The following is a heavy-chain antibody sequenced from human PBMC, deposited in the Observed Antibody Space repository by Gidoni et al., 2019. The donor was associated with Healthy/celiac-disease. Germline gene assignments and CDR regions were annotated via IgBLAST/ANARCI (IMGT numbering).Heavy chain of an antibody. CDR3: AREKSTTVSDGAAFDI. V-gene: IGHV3-53*02. CDR1: GFTVSGNY. CDR2: IYSGGST. J-gene: IGHJ3*02. Sequence: EVQLVETGGGLIQPGGSLRLSCAASGFTVSGNYMSWVRQAPGKGLEWVSVIYSGGSTYYADSVKGRFTISRDNSKNTLYLQMNSLRAEDTAVYYCAREKSTTVSDGAAFDIWGQGTMVTVSS. D-gene: IGHD4-4*01.